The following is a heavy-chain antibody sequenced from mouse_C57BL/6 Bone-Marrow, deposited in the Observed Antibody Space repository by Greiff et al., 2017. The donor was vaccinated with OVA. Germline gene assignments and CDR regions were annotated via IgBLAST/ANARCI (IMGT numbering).Heavy chain of an antibody. CDR2: IYPGDGDT. CDR1: GYAFSSSW. Sequence: QVQLQQSGPELVKPGASVKISCKASGYAFSSSWMNWVKQRPGKGLEWIGRIYPGDGDTNYNGKFKGKATLTADKSSSTAYMQLSSLTSEDSAVYFCARYGYSSLDYWGQGTTLTVSS. CDR3: ARYGYSSLDY. D-gene: IGHD2-2*01. V-gene: IGHV1-82*01. J-gene: IGHJ2*01.